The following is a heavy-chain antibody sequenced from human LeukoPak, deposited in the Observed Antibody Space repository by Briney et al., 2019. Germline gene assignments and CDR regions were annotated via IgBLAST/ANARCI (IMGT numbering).Heavy chain of an antibody. CDR1: GFTFSSYS. J-gene: IGHJ4*02. CDR3: ARDSGYCSSTGCYVHYFDY. D-gene: IGHD2-2*01. V-gene: IGHV3-21*01. CDR2: ISSSSGYI. Sequence: PGGSLRLSCAVSGFTFSSYSMNWVRQTPGKGLEWVSSISSSSGYINYADSVKGRFTVSRDNAKNSLYLQMNSLRAEDTAVYYCARDSGYCSSTGCYVHYFDYWGQGTLVTVSS.